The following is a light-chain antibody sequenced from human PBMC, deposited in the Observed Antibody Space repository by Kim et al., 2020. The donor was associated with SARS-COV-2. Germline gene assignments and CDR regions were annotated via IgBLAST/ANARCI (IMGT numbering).Light chain of an antibody. CDR1: QSIGSS. CDR3: QQSYSTPYT. Sequence: SVTPKEKVTIACRASQSIGSSLHWYQQKPDQSPKLLIKYASQSISGVPSRFSGSGSGTDFTLTISSLQPEDFATYYCQQSYSTPYTFGQGTKLEI. CDR2: YAS. J-gene: IGKJ2*01. V-gene: IGKV6-21*02.